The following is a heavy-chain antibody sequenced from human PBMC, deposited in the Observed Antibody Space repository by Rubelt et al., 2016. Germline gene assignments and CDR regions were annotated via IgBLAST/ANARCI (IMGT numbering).Heavy chain of an antibody. V-gene: IGHV4-34*01. Sequence: KPSETLSLTCAAYGGSFSGYYWSWIRQPPGKGLEWIGEINHSGSTNYNPSLKSRVTISVDTSKNQFSLKLSSVTAADTAVYYCARAHYYGSGSYYKKYNWFDPWGQGTLVTVSS. CDR2: INHSGST. CDR3: ARAHYYGSGSYYKKYNWFDP. D-gene: IGHD3-10*01. CDR1: GGSFSGYY. J-gene: IGHJ5*02.